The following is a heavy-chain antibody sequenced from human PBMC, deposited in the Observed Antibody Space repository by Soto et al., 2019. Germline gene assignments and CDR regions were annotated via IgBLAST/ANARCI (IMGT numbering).Heavy chain of an antibody. D-gene: IGHD3-3*01. CDR3: AKVGFYDFWSGYPLKPYGMDV. CDR1: GFTFSSYA. J-gene: IGHJ6*02. V-gene: IGHV3-23*01. Sequence: EVQLLESGGGLVQPGGSLRLSCAASGFTFSSYAMSWVRQAPGKGLEWVSAISGSGGSTYYADSVKGRFTISRDNSKNTLYLQMNSLRAEDTAVYYCAKVGFYDFWSGYPLKPYGMDVWGQGTTVTVSS. CDR2: ISGSGGST.